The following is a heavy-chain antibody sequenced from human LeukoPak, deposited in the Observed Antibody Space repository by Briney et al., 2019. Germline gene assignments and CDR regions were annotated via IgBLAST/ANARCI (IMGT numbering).Heavy chain of an antibody. CDR2: IKGDGSDN. CDR3: ARDLGYYRADY. V-gene: IGHV3-7*04. D-gene: IGHD1-26*01. CDR1: GFTFSIYW. Sequence: PGGSLRLSCAASGFTFSIYWVSWGRQAPGEGLEWVANIKGDGSDNHYVDSVRGRFTISRDNAKNSLYLQMNSLRAEDTAVYYCARDLGYYRADYWGQGTLVTVSS. J-gene: IGHJ4*02.